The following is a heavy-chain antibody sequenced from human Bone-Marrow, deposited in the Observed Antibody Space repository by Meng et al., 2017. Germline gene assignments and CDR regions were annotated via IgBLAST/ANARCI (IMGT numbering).Heavy chain of an antibody. J-gene: IGHJ4*02. CDR1: GFTFDDYA. CDR2: ISWNSGSI. V-gene: IGHV3-9*01. Sequence: GGSLRSSCAASGFTFDDYAMHWVRQAPGKGLEWVSGISWNSGSIGYADSVKGRFTISRNNAKNSLYLQMNSLRAEDTALYYCANSRGYYDSSGYFDYWGQGTLVTVSS. CDR3: ANSRGYYDSSGYFDY. D-gene: IGHD3-22*01.